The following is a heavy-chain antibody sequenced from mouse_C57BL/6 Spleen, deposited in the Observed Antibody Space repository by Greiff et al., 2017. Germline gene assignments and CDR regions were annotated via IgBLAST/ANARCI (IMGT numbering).Heavy chain of an antibody. J-gene: IGHJ2*01. CDR2: ISYDGSN. V-gene: IGHV3-6*01. CDR1: GYSITSGYY. Sequence: EVKLQESGPGLVKPSQSLSLTCSVTGYSITSGYYWNWIRQFPGNKLEWMGYISYDGSNNYNPSLKNRISITRDNSKNQFFLKLNSVTTEDTATYYCARELFDYWGQGTTLTVSS. CDR3: ARELFDY.